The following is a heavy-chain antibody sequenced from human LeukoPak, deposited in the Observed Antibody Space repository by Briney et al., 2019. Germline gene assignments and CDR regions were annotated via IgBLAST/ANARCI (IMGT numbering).Heavy chain of an antibody. CDR3: AKGGQESGRFFDH. CDR2: ISGSGGST. Sequence: GGSLRLSCAASGFTFSSYAMSWVRQAPGKGLEWVPAISGSGGSTYYADSVKGRFTISRDNSKNTLYLQMNSLRAEDTAVYYCAKGGQESGRFFDHWGQGTLVTVSS. CDR1: GFTFSSYA. V-gene: IGHV3-23*01. J-gene: IGHJ4*02. D-gene: IGHD1-26*01.